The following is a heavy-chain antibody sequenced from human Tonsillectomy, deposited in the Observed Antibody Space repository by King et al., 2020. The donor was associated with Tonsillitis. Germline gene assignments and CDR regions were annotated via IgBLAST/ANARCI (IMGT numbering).Heavy chain of an antibody. CDR2: INQDGSEK. V-gene: IGHV3-7*01. CDR1: GFTFSSYW. Sequence: VQLVESGGGLVQPGGSLRFSCAASGFTFSSYWMSWVRQAPGKGLEWVANINQDGSEKYYVDSVKGRFTISRDYAKNSLYLQMNSLRAEDTAVYYCARPEYSGYEEEHWGQGTLVTVSS. J-gene: IGHJ1*01. CDR3: ARPEYSGYEEEH. D-gene: IGHD5-12*01.